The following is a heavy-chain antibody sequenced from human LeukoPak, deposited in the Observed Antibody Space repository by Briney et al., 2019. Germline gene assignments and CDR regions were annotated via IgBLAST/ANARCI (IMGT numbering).Heavy chain of an antibody. CDR2: IRYDGSNK. Sequence: GRTLRLSCAAPGFTVSSYGMHWVRQAPGKGQEWVAVIRYDGSNKYYADSVKGRFTISRDNSKNTLYLQVNSLRAEDTAVYYCARDGYCSSSSCAPGDYWGQGTLVTVSS. J-gene: IGHJ4*02. CDR3: ARDGYCSSSSCAPGDY. D-gene: IGHD2-2*03. CDR1: GFTVSSYG. V-gene: IGHV3-33*01.